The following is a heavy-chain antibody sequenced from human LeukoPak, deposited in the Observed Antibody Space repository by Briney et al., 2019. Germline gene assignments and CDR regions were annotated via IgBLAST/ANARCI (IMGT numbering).Heavy chain of an antibody. J-gene: IGHJ4*02. CDR1: GFTFSSYS. D-gene: IGHD6-13*01. CDR2: ISGTTNTM. V-gene: IGHV3-48*01. CDR3: AKYGMRTKAAAGVDY. Sequence: PGGSLRLSCAASGFTFSSYSMNWVRQAPGKGLEWVSYISGTTNTMYYADSVKGRFTISRDNAKSSLYLQMNSLRAEDTAVYYCAKYGMRTKAAAGVDYWGQGTLVTVSS.